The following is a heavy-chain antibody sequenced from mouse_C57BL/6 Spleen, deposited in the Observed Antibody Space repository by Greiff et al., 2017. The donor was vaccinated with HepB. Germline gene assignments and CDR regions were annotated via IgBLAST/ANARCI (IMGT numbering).Heavy chain of an antibody. CDR1: GYTFTDYE. CDR3: TRITTVVAPLDY. V-gene: IGHV1-15*01. CDR2: IDPETGGT. J-gene: IGHJ2*01. Sequence: VQLQHSGAELVRPGASVTLSCKASGYTFTDYEMHWVKQTPVHGLEWIGAIDPETGGTAYNQKFKGKAILTADKSSSTAYMELRSLTSEDSAVYYCTRITTVVAPLDYWGQGTTLTVSS. D-gene: IGHD1-1*01.